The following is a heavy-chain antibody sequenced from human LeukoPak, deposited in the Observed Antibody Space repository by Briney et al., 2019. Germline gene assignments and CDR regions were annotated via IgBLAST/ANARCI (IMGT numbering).Heavy chain of an antibody. CDR2: ISSSGSTI. D-gene: IGHD4-11*01. Sequence: GGSLRLSCAASGFTFSDYYMSWIRQAPGKGLEWVSYISSSGSTIYYADSVKGRFTISRDNAKNSLYLQMNSLRAEDTAVYYCARGQIDDYSNYGPFDYWGQGTLVTVSS. CDR3: ARGQIDDYSNYGPFDY. CDR1: GFTFSDYY. V-gene: IGHV3-11*04. J-gene: IGHJ4*02.